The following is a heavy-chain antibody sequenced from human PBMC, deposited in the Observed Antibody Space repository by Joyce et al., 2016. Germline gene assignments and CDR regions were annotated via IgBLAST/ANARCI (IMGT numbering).Heavy chain of an antibody. CDR1: GYTFTNYG. D-gene: IGHD3-16*01. J-gene: IGHJ5*02. CDR2: STTYNDNT. CDR3: ARRGGAAQNWFDP. V-gene: IGHV1-18*01. Sequence: QVQLVQSGAEVKKPGASVKVSCKASGYTFTNYGIRWVRQAAGQGLEWMGWSTTYNDNTNYAQKLQGKVTMTTDTSTSTAYMELRSLRSDDTATYYCARRGGAAQNWFDPWGQGALVTVSS.